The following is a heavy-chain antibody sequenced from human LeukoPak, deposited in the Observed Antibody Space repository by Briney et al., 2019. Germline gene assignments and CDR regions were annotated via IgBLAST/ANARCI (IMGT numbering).Heavy chain of an antibody. Sequence: GGSLRLSCTASGFTFGDYAMSWFRQAPGKGLEWVGFIRSKAYGGTTEYAASVKSRFTIPRDDSKTIAYLQMNSLKTEDTAVYYCTNHLQWELGGYYWGQGTLVTVSS. D-gene: IGHD1-26*01. CDR3: TNHLQWELGGYY. CDR1: GFTFGDYA. J-gene: IGHJ4*02. V-gene: IGHV3-49*03. CDR2: IRSKAYGGTT.